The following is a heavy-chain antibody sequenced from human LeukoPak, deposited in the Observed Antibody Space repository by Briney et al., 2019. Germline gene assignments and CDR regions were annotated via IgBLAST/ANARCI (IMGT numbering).Heavy chain of an antibody. V-gene: IGHV1-24*01. Sequence: ASVKVSCKVSGYTLTELSMHWVRQAPGKGLEWMGGFDPEDGETIYAQKFQGRITMTEDTSTDTAYMELSSLRSEDTAVYYCATPYSSGWYVRGWFDPWGQGTLVTVSS. CDR1: GYTLTELS. CDR2: FDPEDGET. J-gene: IGHJ5*02. CDR3: ATPYSSGWYVRGWFDP. D-gene: IGHD6-19*01.